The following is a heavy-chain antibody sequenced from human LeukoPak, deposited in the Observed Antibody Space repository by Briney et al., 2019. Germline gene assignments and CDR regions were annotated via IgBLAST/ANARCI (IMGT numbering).Heavy chain of an antibody. Sequence: PSETLSLTCSVSDDSITMYYWSWIRQPPGKGLEWIGYIYYSGSTNYNPSLKSRVTISVDTSKNQFSLKLSSVTAADTAVYYCARDRRYYDSSAYIRGFDYWGQGTLVTVSS. J-gene: IGHJ4*02. CDR2: IYYSGST. CDR1: DDSITMYY. V-gene: IGHV4-59*01. CDR3: ARDRRYYDSSAYIRGFDY. D-gene: IGHD3-22*01.